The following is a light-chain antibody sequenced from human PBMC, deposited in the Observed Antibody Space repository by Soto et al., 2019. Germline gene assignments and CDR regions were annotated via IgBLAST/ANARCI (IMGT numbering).Light chain of an antibody. CDR3: HQYDKSPWT. CDR1: QSVSSSY. Sequence: EIVLTQSPGTLSLSPGERATLSCRASQSVSSSYLARYQQKPGQAPRLLIYGTSTRATGIPDRFSGSGSGTDFTLTISSLEPEDFAVYYCHQYDKSPWTFGRGTKVEIK. CDR2: GTS. V-gene: IGKV3-20*01. J-gene: IGKJ1*01.